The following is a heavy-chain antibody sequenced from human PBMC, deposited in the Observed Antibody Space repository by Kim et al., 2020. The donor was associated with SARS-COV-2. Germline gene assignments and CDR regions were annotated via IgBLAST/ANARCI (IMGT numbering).Heavy chain of an antibody. D-gene: IGHD3-22*01. CDR3: VHGDYYDSSGYYRNDFDY. V-gene: IGHV2-5*02. CDR1: GFSLSTSGVG. J-gene: IGHJ4*02. Sequence: SGPTLVKPTQTLTLTCTFSGFSLSTSGVGVGWIRQPPGKALEWLALIYWDDDKRYSPSLKSRLTITKDTSKNQVVLTMTNMDPVDTATYYCVHGDYYDSSGYYRNDFDYWGQGTLVTVSS. CDR2: IYWDDDK.